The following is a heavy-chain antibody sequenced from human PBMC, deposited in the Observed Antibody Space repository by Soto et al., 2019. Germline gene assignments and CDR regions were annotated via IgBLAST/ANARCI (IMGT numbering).Heavy chain of an antibody. CDR3: ARGSSGWYYFDY. CDR2: IYYSGST. D-gene: IGHD6-19*01. J-gene: IGHJ4*02. Sequence: QVQLQESGPGLVKPSQTLSLTCTVSGGSISSGGYYWSWIRQHPGKGLEWIGYIYYSGSTYYNPSLKSRVTISVDTSKNQFSPKLSSVTAADTAVYYCARGSSGWYYFDYWGQGTLVTVSS. V-gene: IGHV4-31*03. CDR1: GGSISSGGYY.